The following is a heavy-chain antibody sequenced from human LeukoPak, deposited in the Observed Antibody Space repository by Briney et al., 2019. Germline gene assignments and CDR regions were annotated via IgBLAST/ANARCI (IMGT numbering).Heavy chain of an antibody. Sequence: ASVKVSCKASGYTFTGYYMYWVRQAPGQGLEWMGWINPNSGGTNYAQKFQGRVTMTRDTSISTAYMELSRLRSGDTAVYYCARVLTRDSSSWHNWFDPWGQGTLVTVSS. V-gene: IGHV1-2*02. CDR2: INPNSGGT. CDR1: GYTFTGYY. D-gene: IGHD6-13*01. CDR3: ARVLTRDSSSWHNWFDP. J-gene: IGHJ5*02.